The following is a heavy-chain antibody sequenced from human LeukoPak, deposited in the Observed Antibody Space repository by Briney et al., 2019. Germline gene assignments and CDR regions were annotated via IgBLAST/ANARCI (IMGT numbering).Heavy chain of an antibody. V-gene: IGHV3-30*18. D-gene: IGHD6-19*01. Sequence: PGRSLGLSCAASGFTFSSYGMNWVRQAPGKGLEGVAVMSYDGTNKFYADSVKGRFTISRDNSKNTVYLQMNSLRAEDTAVYYCANGGWYGGRASPDYWGQGTLVTVSS. CDR2: MSYDGTNK. J-gene: IGHJ4*02. CDR1: GFTFSSYG. CDR3: ANGGWYGGRASPDY.